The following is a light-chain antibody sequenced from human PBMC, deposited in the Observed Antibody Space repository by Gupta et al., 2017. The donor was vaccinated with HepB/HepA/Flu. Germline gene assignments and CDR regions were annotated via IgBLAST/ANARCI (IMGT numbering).Light chain of an antibody. Sequence: IVLTQSPATLSLSPGERAPLSCKASQYVDIYLAWYQQIPGQPPRLLIYDTSNRATGNPARFSGSGSGTEFTLTIASLEPEDFAIYYCQQRRSWPLTFGQGTQVDIK. CDR3: QQRRSWPLT. J-gene: IGKJ5*01. V-gene: IGKV3-11*01. CDR1: QYVDIY. CDR2: DTS.